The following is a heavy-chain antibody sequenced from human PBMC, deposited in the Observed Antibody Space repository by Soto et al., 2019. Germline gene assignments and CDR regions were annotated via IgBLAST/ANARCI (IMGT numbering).Heavy chain of an antibody. J-gene: IGHJ6*02. CDR2: ISSSSSTI. Sequence: GGSLILSCAASGFTFSSYSMNWVRQAPGKGLEWVSYISSSSSTIYYADSVKGRFTISRDNAKNSLYLQMNSLRDEDTAVYYCTMVRGQNYYYYGMDVWGQGTTVTVSS. CDR1: GFTFSSYS. D-gene: IGHD3-10*01. V-gene: IGHV3-48*02. CDR3: TMVRGQNYYYYGMDV.